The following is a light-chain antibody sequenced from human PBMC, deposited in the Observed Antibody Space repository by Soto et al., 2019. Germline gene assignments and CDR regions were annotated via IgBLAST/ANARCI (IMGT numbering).Light chain of an antibody. CDR1: QTVISNS. Sequence: ETVLTQSPGTLSLSPGEGGTLSCRASQTVISNSLAWYQQKPGQPPRLLIHGASTRAPGIPDRFSGSRSGTDFTLTISRLGPEDFAAYYCQLYGGSPKTFGQGTKVEIK. CDR3: QLYGGSPKT. V-gene: IGKV3-20*01. J-gene: IGKJ1*01. CDR2: GAS.